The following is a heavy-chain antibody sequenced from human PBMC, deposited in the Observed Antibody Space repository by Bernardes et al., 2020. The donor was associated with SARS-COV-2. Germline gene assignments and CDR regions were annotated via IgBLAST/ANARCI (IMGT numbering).Heavy chain of an antibody. Sequence: GGSLRLSCAASGFIFNIYWMYWVRQVPGKGPVWVSRINGDGSSTDYADSVKGRFTISRDNAKNTLYLQMNSLRAEDTAAYYCTRFMGIGGSLWPFDYWGQGSPVTVS. CDR2: INGDGSST. CDR3: TRFMGIGGSLWPFDY. V-gene: IGHV3-74*01. D-gene: IGHD1-26*01. CDR1: GFIFNIYW. J-gene: IGHJ4*01.